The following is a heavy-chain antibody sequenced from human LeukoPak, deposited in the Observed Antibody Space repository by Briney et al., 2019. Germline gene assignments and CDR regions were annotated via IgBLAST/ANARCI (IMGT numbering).Heavy chain of an antibody. V-gene: IGHV3-53*01. J-gene: IGHJ4*02. CDR3: ARGRPGYGDYDY. D-gene: IGHD4-17*01. CDR2: IYRDGDT. CDR1: GFTVSSSY. Sequence: GGSLRLSCAASGFTVSSSYMSWVCQAPGKGLEWVSVIYRDGDTDYADSVKGRFTISRDNSKNTLYLQMNSLRAEDTAVYYCARGRPGYGDYDYWGQGTLVTVSS.